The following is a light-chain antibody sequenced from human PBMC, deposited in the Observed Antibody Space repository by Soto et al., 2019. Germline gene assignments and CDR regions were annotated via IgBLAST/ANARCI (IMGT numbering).Light chain of an antibody. CDR3: QQRSSWPPTIT. Sequence: PGNRATLSCRASQSLTNSYIAWYQQRPGQAPRLLIYDASYRATGIPPRFSGSGSGTDFTLTISSLEPEDFAVYYCQQRSSWPPTITFGQGTRLEIK. J-gene: IGKJ5*01. V-gene: IGKV3-11*01. CDR1: QSLTNSY. CDR2: DAS.